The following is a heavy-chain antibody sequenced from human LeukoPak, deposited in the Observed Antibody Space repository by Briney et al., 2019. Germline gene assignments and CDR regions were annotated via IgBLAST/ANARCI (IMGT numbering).Heavy chain of an antibody. V-gene: IGHV4-59*08. Sequence: SETLSLTCTVSGGSISNSYWSWVRQPPGKGLEWMGHIYSSGSTTYSPSLKSRVTMSVDTSKNQFSLKLTSVTAADTAVYYCARHRPDGTYPLDYWGQGALVTVSS. CDR1: GGSISNSY. J-gene: IGHJ4*02. CDR2: IYSSGST. CDR3: ARHRPDGTYPLDY. D-gene: IGHD1-26*01.